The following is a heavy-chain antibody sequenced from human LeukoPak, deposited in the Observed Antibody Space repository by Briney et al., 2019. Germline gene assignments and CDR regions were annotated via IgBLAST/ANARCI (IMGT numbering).Heavy chain of an antibody. CDR3: ARAGDYYGSGSYYPLDY. Sequence: PGGSLRLSCAASGFTVSSNYTGWVRQAPGKGLEWVSVIYSGGSTYYADSVKGRFTISRDNSKNTLYLQMNSLRAEDTAVYYCARAGDYYGSGSYYPLDYWGQGTLVTVSS. V-gene: IGHV3-66*01. D-gene: IGHD3-10*01. J-gene: IGHJ4*02. CDR2: IYSGGST. CDR1: GFTVSSNY.